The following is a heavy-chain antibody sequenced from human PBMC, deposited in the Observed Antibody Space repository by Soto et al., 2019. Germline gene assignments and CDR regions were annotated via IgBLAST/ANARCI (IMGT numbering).Heavy chain of an antibody. Sequence: QVQLVQSGAEVKKPGASVKVSCKASGYTFTSYGISWVRQAPGQGLEWMGWISAHNRNTNYAQELQGRVTMTTDTSTRPAYIELRSLRSEDTAVYYCARVAPPGDYWGQGTLVTVSS. V-gene: IGHV1-18*01. CDR2: ISAHNRNT. CDR3: ARVAPPGDY. J-gene: IGHJ4*02. CDR1: GYTFTSYG.